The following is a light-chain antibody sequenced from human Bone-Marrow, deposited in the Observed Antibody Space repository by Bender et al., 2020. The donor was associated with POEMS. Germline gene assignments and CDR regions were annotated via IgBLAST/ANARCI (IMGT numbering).Light chain of an antibody. J-gene: IGLJ1*01. CDR2: DVS. CDR3: SSYTSSSTHV. V-gene: IGLV2-14*03. Sequence: QSALTQPPSASGSPGQSITIPCTGTDSDVGAYNYVSWYRQYPGKAPKLLVYDVSNRPSGVSDRFSGSKSGNTASLTISGLQPEDEAEYSCSSYTSSSTHVFGTGTEVTVL. CDR1: DSDVGAYNY.